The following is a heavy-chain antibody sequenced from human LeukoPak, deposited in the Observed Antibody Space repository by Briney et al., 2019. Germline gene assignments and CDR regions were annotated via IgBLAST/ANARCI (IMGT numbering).Heavy chain of an antibody. D-gene: IGHD3-10*01. V-gene: IGHV3-53*01. CDR2: IYSVGGN. CDR1: GFTVSSNY. Sequence: GGSLRLSCAASGFTVSSNYMSWVRQAPGRGWDGAQVIYSVGGNYYPDSVKGRFTISRDNSKNTLYLQMNSLRAEDTAVYYCARVPQAAGSGSSGARIYYYYYYMDVWGKGTTVTVSS. J-gene: IGHJ6*03. CDR3: ARVPQAAGSGSSGARIYYYYYYMDV.